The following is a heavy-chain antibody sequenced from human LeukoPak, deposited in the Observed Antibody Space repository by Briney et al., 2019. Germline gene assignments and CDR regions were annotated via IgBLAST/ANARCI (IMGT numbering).Heavy chain of an antibody. V-gene: IGHV7-4-1*02. Sequence: GASVKVSCKASGYTFTSYGISWARQAPGQGLEWMGWINTNTGNPTYAQGFTGRFVFSLDTSVSTAYLQISSLRAEDTAVYYCAGGSGLYYDSSGSLGYWGQGTLVTVSS. D-gene: IGHD3-22*01. J-gene: IGHJ4*02. CDR2: INTNTGNP. CDR1: GYTFTSYG. CDR3: AGGSGLYYDSSGSLGY.